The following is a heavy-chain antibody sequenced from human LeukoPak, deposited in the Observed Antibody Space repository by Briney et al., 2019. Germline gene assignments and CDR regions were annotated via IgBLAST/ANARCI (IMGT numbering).Heavy chain of an antibody. J-gene: IGHJ3*02. D-gene: IGHD3-22*01. CDR3: ARDMYDSSGSYAFDI. CDR2: IYYSGST. Sequence: SETLSLTCTVSGGSISRGGYYWSWLRQHPWKGLEWIGYIYYSGSTYYNPSLKSRFTISVDTSKNQCSLKLSAVTAADTAVYYCARDMYDSSGSYAFDIWGQGTMVTVSS. CDR1: GGSISRGGYY. V-gene: IGHV4-31*03.